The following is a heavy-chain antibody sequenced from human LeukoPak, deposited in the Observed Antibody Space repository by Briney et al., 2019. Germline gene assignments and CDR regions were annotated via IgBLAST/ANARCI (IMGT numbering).Heavy chain of an antibody. CDR1: GFTFSNYG. CDR2: VRYDGSDG. Sequence: GGSLRLSCAASGFTFSNYGMHWVRQAPGKGLEWVAFVRYDGSDGNYSDSVKGRFTISIDNSKNTLFLQMNSLRGEDTAVYYCAKDGVSSTWSGYYLEYWGQGILVTVSS. D-gene: IGHD6-13*01. V-gene: IGHV3-30*02. J-gene: IGHJ4*02. CDR3: AKDGVSSTWSGYYLEY.